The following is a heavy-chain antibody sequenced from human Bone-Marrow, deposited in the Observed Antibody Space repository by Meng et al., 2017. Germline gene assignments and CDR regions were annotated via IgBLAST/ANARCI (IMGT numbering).Heavy chain of an antibody. CDR2: INHSGST. V-gene: IGHV4-34*01. CDR1: GGSFSDYY. CDR3: ARGRVTTVTTPNWYFDL. Sequence: QQWGAGLLTASETLSFTCGVSGGSFSDYYWSWIRQPPGKGLEWIGEINHSGSTNYNPSLESRATISVDTSKNQFSLKLSSVTAADTAVYYCARGRVTTVTTPNWYFDLWGRGTLVTVSS. D-gene: IGHD4-17*01. J-gene: IGHJ2*01.